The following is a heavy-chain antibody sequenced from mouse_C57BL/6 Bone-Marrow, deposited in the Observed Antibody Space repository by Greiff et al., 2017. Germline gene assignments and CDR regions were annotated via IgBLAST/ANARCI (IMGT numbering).Heavy chain of an antibody. V-gene: IGHV14-3*01. CDR2: IDPANGNT. D-gene: IGHD1-1*01. CDR3: ARLGDGNYYGSFYYYARDY. Sequence: EVQLQQSVAELVRPGASVKLSCTASGFNIKNTYMHWVKQRPEQGLEWIGRIDPANGNTKYAPKFQGKATITADTSSNTAYLQLSSLTSEDTAIYYCARLGDGNYYGSFYYYARDYWGQGTSVTVSS. J-gene: IGHJ4*01. CDR1: GFNIKNTY.